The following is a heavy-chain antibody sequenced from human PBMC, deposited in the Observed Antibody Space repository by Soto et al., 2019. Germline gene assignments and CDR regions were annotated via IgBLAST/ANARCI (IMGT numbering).Heavy chain of an antibody. D-gene: IGHD3-3*01. J-gene: IGHJ4*02. CDR1: GGSISGYY. V-gene: IGHV4-59*01. CDR2: IYYSGST. CDR3: AREGSGVLIP. Sequence: SETLSLTCTVSGGSISGYYGSWIRQPPGKGLEWIGYIYYSGSTNYNPSLKSRVTISVDTSKNQFSLKLSSVTAADTAVYYCAREGSGVLIPWGQGTLVTVSS.